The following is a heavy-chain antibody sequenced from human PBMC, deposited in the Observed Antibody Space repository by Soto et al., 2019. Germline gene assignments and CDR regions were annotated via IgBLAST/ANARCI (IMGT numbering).Heavy chain of an antibody. D-gene: IGHD3-9*01. J-gene: IGHJ5*02. CDR1: GGSISSSSYY. CDR2: IYYSGST. Sequence: SETLSLTCTVSGGSISSSSYYWGWIRQPPGKGLEWIGSIYYSGSTYYNPSLKSRVTISVDTSKNQFSLKLSSVTAADTAVYYCASDPHQNYDILTGYPWGQGTLVTVSS. CDR3: ASDPHQNYDILTGYP. V-gene: IGHV4-39*01.